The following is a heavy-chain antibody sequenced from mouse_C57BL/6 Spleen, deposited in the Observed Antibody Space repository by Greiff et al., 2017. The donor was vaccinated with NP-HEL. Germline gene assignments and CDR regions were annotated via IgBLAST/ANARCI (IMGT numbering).Heavy chain of an antibody. CDR3: ARSLYSNYEGYAMDY. J-gene: IGHJ4*01. CDR1: GYTFTSYW. CDR2: IDPSDSYT. D-gene: IGHD2-5*01. Sequence: QVQLKQSGAELVMPGASVKLSCKASGYTFTSYWMHWVKQRPGQGLEWIGEIDPSDSYTNYNQKFKGKSTLTVDKSSSTAYMQLSSLTSEDSAVYYCARSLYSNYEGYAMDYWGQGTSVTVSS. V-gene: IGHV1-69*01.